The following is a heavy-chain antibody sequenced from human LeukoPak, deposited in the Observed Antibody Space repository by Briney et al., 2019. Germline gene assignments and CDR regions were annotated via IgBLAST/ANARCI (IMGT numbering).Heavy chain of an antibody. V-gene: IGHV1-18*01. CDR3: ARDNLVATNLALIYYYYYGMDV. D-gene: IGHD5-12*01. Sequence: ASVKVSCKASGYTFTSYGISWVRQAPGQGLEWMGWISAYNGNTNYAQKLQGRVTMTTDTSTSTAYMELRSLRPDDTAVYYCARDNLVATNLALIYYYYYGMDVWGQGTTVTVSS. CDR2: ISAYNGNT. J-gene: IGHJ6*02. CDR1: GYTFTSYG.